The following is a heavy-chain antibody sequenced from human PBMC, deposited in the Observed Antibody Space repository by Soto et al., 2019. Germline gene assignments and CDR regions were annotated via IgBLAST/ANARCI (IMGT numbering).Heavy chain of an antibody. Sequence: QVQLQESGPGLVKPSQTLSLTCTVSGGSISSGGYYWSWIRQHPGKGLEWIGYIYYSGSTYYNPSLKSRVTISVDTSKNQFSLKLSSVTAADTAVYYCATEGYYGSGSTRHWFDPWGQGTLVTVSS. J-gene: IGHJ5*02. CDR3: ATEGYYGSGSTRHWFDP. CDR2: IYYSGST. V-gene: IGHV4-31*03. D-gene: IGHD3-10*01. CDR1: GGSISSGGYY.